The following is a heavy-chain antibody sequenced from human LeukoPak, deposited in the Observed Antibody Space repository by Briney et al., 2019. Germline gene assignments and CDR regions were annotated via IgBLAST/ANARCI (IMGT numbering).Heavy chain of an antibody. V-gene: IGHV3-21*01. Sequence: GGSLRLSYAASGFTFSSYNMNWARQAPGKGLEWVSSIRSSDSYIYYADSVKGRFTISRDNAKNSLFLQMNSLRAEDTAVYYCARDLLGYNYYYMDVWGKGTTVTVSS. CDR3: ARDLLGYNYYYMDV. D-gene: IGHD3-16*02. CDR2: IRSSDSYI. CDR1: GFTFSSYN. J-gene: IGHJ6*03.